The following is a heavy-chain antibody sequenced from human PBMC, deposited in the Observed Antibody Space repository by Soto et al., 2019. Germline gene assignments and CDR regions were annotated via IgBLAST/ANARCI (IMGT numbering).Heavy chain of an antibody. J-gene: IGHJ4*02. CDR1: GFTFSSYG. Sequence: QVQLVESGGGVVQPGRSLRLSCAASGFTFSSYGMHWVRQAPGKGLEWVAVIWYDGSNKYYADSVKGRFTISRDNSKNTLYLQMNSLRAEDTAVYYCARDTGDSSGYNDYWGQGTLVTVSS. CDR2: IWYDGSNK. D-gene: IGHD3-22*01. CDR3: ARDTGDSSGYNDY. V-gene: IGHV3-33*01.